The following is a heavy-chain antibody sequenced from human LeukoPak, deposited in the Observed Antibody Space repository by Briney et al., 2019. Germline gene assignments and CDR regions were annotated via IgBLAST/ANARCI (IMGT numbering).Heavy chain of an antibody. V-gene: IGHV3-30-3*01. Sequence: GGSLRLSCAASGFTFSSYGMHWVRQAPGKGLEWVAVISYDGTNKYYTDSVKGRFTISRDNSKNTLYLYVNSLRAEDTAVYYCARDSSPGGQGYYHYMDVRGKGTTVTVSS. J-gene: IGHJ6*03. CDR3: ARDSSPGGQGYYHYMDV. CDR2: ISYDGTNK. D-gene: IGHD2-15*01. CDR1: GFTFSSYG.